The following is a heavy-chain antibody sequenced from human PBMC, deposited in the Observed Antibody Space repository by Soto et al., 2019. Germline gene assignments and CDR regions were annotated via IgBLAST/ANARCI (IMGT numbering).Heavy chain of an antibody. CDR3: ARDRSDSSRADSFDI. D-gene: IGHD6-25*01. CDR1: GFSVSNTY. V-gene: IGHV3-53*01. J-gene: IGHJ3*02. CDR2: IYRGRAT. Sequence: EVQLVESGGGLIQPGGSLRLSCAVSGFSVSNTYMSWVRRAPGKGLEWISVIYRGRATYYADSVKGRFTISRDDSRNTVYLQMNSLTTEDTAVYFCARDRSDSSRADSFDIWGQGTMVTVSS.